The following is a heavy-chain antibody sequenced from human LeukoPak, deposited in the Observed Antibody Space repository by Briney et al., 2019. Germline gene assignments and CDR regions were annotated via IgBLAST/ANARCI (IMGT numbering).Heavy chain of an antibody. V-gene: IGHV3-23*01. D-gene: IGHD3-3*01. J-gene: IGHJ5*02. CDR3: AKSSGPLRFLFDP. CDR1: GFTFSSYW. CDR2: ISGSGGST. Sequence: GGSLRLSCAASGFTFSSYWMHWVRQAPGKGLEWVSAISGSGGSTYYADSVKGRFTISRDNSKNTLYPQMNSLRAEDTAVYYCAKSSGPLRFLFDPWGQGTLVTVSS.